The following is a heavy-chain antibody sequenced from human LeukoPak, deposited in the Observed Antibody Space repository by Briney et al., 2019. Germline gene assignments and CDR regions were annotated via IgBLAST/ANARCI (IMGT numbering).Heavy chain of an antibody. Sequence: PGGSLRLSCAASGFTFSSYAMHWVRQAPGKGLEWVAVISYDGSNKYYADSVKGRFTISRDNSKNTLYLQMNSLRSEDTAVYYCARDPYSSGWYGRDYMDVWGKGTTVTVSS. D-gene: IGHD6-19*01. CDR2: ISYDGSNK. V-gene: IGHV3-30-3*01. CDR3: ARDPYSSGWYGRDYMDV. J-gene: IGHJ6*03. CDR1: GFTFSSYA.